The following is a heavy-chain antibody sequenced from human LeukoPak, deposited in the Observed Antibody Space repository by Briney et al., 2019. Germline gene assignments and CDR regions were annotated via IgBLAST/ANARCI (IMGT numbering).Heavy chain of an antibody. CDR1: GGSISSYY. CDR3: ARVGAARSFDY. D-gene: IGHD6-13*01. Sequence: SETLSLTCTVSGGSISSYYWSWIRQPPGKGLEWIGYIYYSGSTNYNPSLKSRVTISVDTSKNQFSLKLSSVTAADTAVYYCARVGAARSFDYWGQGTLVTVSS. CDR2: IYYSGST. J-gene: IGHJ4*02. V-gene: IGHV4-59*08.